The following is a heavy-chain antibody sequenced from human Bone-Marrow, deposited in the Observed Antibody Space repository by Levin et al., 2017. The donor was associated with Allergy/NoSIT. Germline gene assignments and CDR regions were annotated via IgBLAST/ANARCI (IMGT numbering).Heavy chain of an antibody. D-gene: IGHD2-21*02. CDR2: IKQDGSEK. Sequence: GGSLRLSCAASGFTFSSYWMSWVRQAPGKGLEWVANIKQDGSEKYYVDSVKGRFTISRDNAKNSLYLQMNSLRAEDTAVYYCAREIVVVTASFLRVYWGQGTLVTVSS. V-gene: IGHV3-7*01. CDR1: GFTFSSYW. CDR3: AREIVVVTASFLRVY. J-gene: IGHJ4*02.